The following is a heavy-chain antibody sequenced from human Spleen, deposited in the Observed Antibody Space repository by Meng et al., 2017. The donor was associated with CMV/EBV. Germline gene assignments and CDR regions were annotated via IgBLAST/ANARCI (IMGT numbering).Heavy chain of an antibody. CDR2: IGTAGDT. V-gene: IGHV3-13*01. Sequence: GESLKISCAASGFTFSSYDMHWVRQATGKGLEWVSAIGTAGDTYYPGSVKGRFTISRENAKNSLYLQMNSLRAGDTAVYYCARGAAAGRADYWGQGTLVTVSS. CDR1: GFTFSSYD. CDR3: ARGAAAGRADY. J-gene: IGHJ4*02. D-gene: IGHD6-13*01.